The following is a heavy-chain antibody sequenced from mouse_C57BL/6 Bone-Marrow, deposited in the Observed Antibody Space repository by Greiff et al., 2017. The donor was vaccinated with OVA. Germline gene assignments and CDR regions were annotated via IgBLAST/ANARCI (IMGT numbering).Heavy chain of an antibody. V-gene: IGHV1-15*01. CDR2: IDPETGGT. CDR1: GYTFTDYE. D-gene: IGHD2-3*01. J-gene: IGHJ2*01. Sequence: QVQLQQSGAELVRPGASVTLSCKASGYTFTDYEMHWVKQTPVHGLEWIGAIDPETGGTAYNQKFKSKAILTADKSSSTAYMELRSLTSEDSAVYYCTNRWLLLYYFDYWGQGTTLTVSS. CDR3: TNRWLLLYYFDY.